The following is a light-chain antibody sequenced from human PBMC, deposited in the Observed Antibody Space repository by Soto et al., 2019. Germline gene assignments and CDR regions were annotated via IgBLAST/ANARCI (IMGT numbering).Light chain of an antibody. CDR1: SSDIGDYNY. CDR2: AFT. V-gene: IGLV2-8*01. Sequence: QSALTQPPSASGSPGQSVTFSCTGTSSDIGDYNYVSWYQQHPRKAPKLMIYAFTKRPSGVPDRFSGSKSGNTASLTVSGLQADDEADYYCSSYAGNNNYVFGTGTKVTVL. J-gene: IGLJ1*01. CDR3: SSYAGNNNYV.